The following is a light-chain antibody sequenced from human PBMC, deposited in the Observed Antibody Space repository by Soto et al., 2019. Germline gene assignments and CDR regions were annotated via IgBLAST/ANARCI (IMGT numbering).Light chain of an antibody. CDR3: QQYGSSPPLT. Sequence: PGTLSLSPGERATLSCRASQTFSTSYLAWYQQKPGQAPRLLIYGASSRATGIPDRFSGSGSGTDFTLSISRLEPEDFVVYYCQQYGSSPPLTFGGGTKVDIK. J-gene: IGKJ4*01. V-gene: IGKV3-20*01. CDR1: QTFSTSY. CDR2: GAS.